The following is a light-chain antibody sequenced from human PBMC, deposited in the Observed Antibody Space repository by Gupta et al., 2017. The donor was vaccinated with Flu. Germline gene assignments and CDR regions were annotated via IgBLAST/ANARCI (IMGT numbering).Light chain of an antibody. Sequence: ASQSVSSDLAWYQQKPGQAPRLLIYDASKRATGIPARFSGSGSGTDFTLTISSLEPEEFAVYYCQQRSDWDTFGQGTKLDIK. J-gene: IGKJ2*01. CDR1: QSVSSD. V-gene: IGKV3-11*01. CDR3: QQRSDWDT. CDR2: DAS.